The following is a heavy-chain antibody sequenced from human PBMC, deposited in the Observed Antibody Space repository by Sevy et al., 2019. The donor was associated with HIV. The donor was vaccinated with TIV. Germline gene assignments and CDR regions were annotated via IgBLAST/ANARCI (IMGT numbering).Heavy chain of an antibody. J-gene: IGHJ6*02. CDR2: ISSSGSTI. CDR3: ARDIWFEELISNYGMDV. D-gene: IGHD3-10*01. V-gene: IGHV3-48*03. Sequence: GGSLRLSCAASGFTFSSYEMNWVRQAPGKGLEWVSYISSSGSTIYYADSVKGRFTISRDNAKNSLYLQMNSLRAEDTAVYYCARDIWFEELISNYGMDVWGQGTTVTVSS. CDR1: GFTFSSYE.